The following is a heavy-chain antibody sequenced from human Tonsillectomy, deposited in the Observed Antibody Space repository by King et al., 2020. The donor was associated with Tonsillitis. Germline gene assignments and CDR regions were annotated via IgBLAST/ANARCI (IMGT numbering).Heavy chain of an antibody. CDR3: AKHDSSGYDYYYFAY. J-gene: IGHJ4*02. V-gene: IGHV3-23*04. CDR2: ISGSGGST. CDR1: GFTFSIYA. Sequence: VQLVESGGGLVQPGGSLRFSCAASGFTFSIYAMSWVRQAPGKGLEWVSAISGSGGSTYYADSVRGRCTISRDNSKNTLYLQMNSLRAEDTAVYYCAKHDSSGYDYYYFAYWGQGTLVTVSS. D-gene: IGHD3-22*01.